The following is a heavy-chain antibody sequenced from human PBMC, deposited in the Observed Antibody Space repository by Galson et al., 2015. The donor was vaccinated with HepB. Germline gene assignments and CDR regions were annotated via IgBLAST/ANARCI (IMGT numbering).Heavy chain of an antibody. V-gene: IGHV4-39*01. CDR3: ARHGADGDCSSTSCYPSYFDY. Sequence: ETLSLTCTVSGGSISSSSYYWGWIRQPPGKGLEWIGSIYYSGSTYYNPSLKSRVTISVDTSKNQFSLKLSSVTAADTAVYYCARHGADGDCSSTSCYPSYFDYWGQGTLVTVSS. D-gene: IGHD2-2*01. J-gene: IGHJ4*02. CDR2: IYYSGST. CDR1: GGSISSSSYY.